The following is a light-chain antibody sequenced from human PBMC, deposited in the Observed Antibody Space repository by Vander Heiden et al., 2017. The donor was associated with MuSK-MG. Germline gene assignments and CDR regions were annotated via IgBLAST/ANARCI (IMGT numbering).Light chain of an antibody. CDR1: QSISSW. CDR3: QKYNSYSKT. V-gene: IGKV1-5*03. Sequence: DIQMTQSPSTLPASVGDRVTITCRASQSISSWLAWYQQKPGKAPKLLIYKASSLKSGVPSRFSGSGSGTEFTLTISSLQPDDFATYYCQKYNSYSKTFGQGTKVEIK. J-gene: IGKJ1*01. CDR2: KAS.